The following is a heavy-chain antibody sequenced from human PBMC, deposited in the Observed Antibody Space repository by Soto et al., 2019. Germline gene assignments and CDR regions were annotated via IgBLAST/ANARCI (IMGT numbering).Heavy chain of an antibody. V-gene: IGHV3-23*01. CDR1: GVSVRSSV. Sequence: AASGVSVRSSVVHGALQAPGKGLEWVSRISSNGSTTYYADSVKGRFTISRDNSKNTLYLQMNSLRAEDTAVYYCAKDPVFGVIYYYYYMDVWGKGTTVTVSS. CDR2: ISSNGSTT. CDR3: AKDPVFGVIYYYYYMDV. D-gene: IGHD3-3*01. J-gene: IGHJ6*03.